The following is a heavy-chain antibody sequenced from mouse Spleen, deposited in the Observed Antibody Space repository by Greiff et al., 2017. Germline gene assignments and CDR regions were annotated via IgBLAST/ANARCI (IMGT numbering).Heavy chain of an antibody. CDR1: GYTFTSYW. J-gene: IGHJ3*01. CDR3: ARSDGRTQFAY. CDR2: IHPNSGST. D-gene: IGHD1-1*01. V-gene: IGHV1-64*01. Sequence: QVQLKQPGAELVMPGASVKLSCKASGYTFTSYWMHWVKQRPGQGLEWIGMIHPNSGSTNYNEKFKSKATLTVDKSSSTAYMQLSSLTSEDSAVYYCARSDGRTQFAYWGQGTLVTVSA.